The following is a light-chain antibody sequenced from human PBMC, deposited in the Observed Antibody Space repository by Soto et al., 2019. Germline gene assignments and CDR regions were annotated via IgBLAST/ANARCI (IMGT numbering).Light chain of an antibody. CDR2: GAS. V-gene: IGKV3-20*01. Sequence: EIVLTQSPATLSLSPGERATLSCRASQGVSRYLAWYQQKRGQAPRLLIYGASSRATGIPDRFSGSGSGTDLTLTISRLEPEDFAVYYCQQYGSSPFTFGQGTRLEIK. CDR3: QQYGSSPFT. CDR1: QGVSRY. J-gene: IGKJ5*01.